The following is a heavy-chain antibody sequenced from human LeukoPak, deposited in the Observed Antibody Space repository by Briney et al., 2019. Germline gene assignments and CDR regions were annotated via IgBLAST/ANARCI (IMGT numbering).Heavy chain of an antibody. Sequence: PGGSLRLSYAASGFTFSSYWMSWVRRAPGKGLEWVANIKQDGSEKYYVDSVKGRFTISRDNAKNSLYLQMNSLRAEDTAVYYCAVVSDAFDYWGQGTLVTVSS. CDR3: AVVSDAFDY. CDR2: IKQDGSEK. CDR1: GFTFSSYW. J-gene: IGHJ4*02. V-gene: IGHV3-7*01. D-gene: IGHD3-22*01.